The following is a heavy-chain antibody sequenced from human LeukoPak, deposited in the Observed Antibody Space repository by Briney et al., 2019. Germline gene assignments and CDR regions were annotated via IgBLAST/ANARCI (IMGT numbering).Heavy chain of an antibody. CDR3: ARGADYVWGSYRYYYFDY. CDR1: GGSFSGYY. V-gene: IGHV4-34*01. J-gene: IGHJ4*02. D-gene: IGHD3-16*02. CDR2: INHSGST. Sequence: SETLSLTCAVYGGSFSGYYWSWIRQPPGQGLEWIGEINHSGSTNYNPSLKSRVTISVDTSKTQFSLKLSSVTAADTAVYYCARGADYVWGSYRYYYFDYWGQGTLVTVSS.